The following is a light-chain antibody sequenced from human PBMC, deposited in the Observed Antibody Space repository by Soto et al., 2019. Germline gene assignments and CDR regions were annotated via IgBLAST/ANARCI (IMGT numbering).Light chain of an antibody. Sequence: DIQITQSPSSLSASVVERVTITCRASQSISSYLNWYQQKPGKAPKLLIYAASSLQSGVPSRFSGSGSGTDFTLTISSLQPEDFATYYCQQSYSTPLTFGGGTKVDIK. CDR1: QSISSY. J-gene: IGKJ4*01. V-gene: IGKV1-39*01. CDR3: QQSYSTPLT. CDR2: AAS.